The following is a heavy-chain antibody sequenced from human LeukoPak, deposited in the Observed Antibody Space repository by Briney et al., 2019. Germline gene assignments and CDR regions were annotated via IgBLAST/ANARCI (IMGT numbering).Heavy chain of an antibody. CDR1: GFTFSSYG. Sequence: GGSLRLSCAASGFTFSSYGMHWVRQAPGKGLVWVSRINSVGSSTSYADSVKGRFTISRDNSKNTLYLQMNSLRAEDTALYYCAKDTGYDFWSGPYTGKDYYYYGMDVWGQGTTVTVSS. CDR3: AKDTGYDFWSGPYTGKDYYYYGMDV. V-gene: IGHV3-74*01. D-gene: IGHD3-3*01. CDR2: INSVGSST. J-gene: IGHJ6*02.